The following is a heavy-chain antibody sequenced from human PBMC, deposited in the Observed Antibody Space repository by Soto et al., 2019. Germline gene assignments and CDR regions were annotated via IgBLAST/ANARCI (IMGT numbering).Heavy chain of an antibody. CDR1: GYSFTGHY. D-gene: IGHD3-10*01. CDR3: ARALCPLGSGSACPTDGLAV. CDR2: LKSDNGGA. V-gene: IGHV1-2*02. J-gene: IGHJ6*02. Sequence: QVQLVQSGAEVKPPGASVQVSCEASGYSFTGHYMHWVRQVSGKRLEYLGWLKSDNGGAYYAPKFQGRVAFTRYTSTTTANKELSGLRSGDTAVYLCARALCPLGSGSACPTDGLAVWGQGTRVTVSS.